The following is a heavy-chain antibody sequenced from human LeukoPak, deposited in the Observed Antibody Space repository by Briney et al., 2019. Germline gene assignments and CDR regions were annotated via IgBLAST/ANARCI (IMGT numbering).Heavy chain of an antibody. Sequence: ASVKVSCKTSGYTFTGYYIHWVRQAPGQGLEWMGWINPNSGGTNYAQNFRGRVTMTRDTSINTAYMELGRLRSDDTAVYYCARPPGLDTAVVNRPWGQGTLITVSS. D-gene: IGHD5-18*01. V-gene: IGHV1-2*02. CDR1: GYTFTGYY. CDR2: INPNSGGT. CDR3: ARPPGLDTAVVNRP. J-gene: IGHJ5*02.